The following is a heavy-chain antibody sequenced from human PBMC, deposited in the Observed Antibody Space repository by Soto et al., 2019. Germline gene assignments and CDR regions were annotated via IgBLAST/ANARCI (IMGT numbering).Heavy chain of an antibody. D-gene: IGHD2-2*01. V-gene: IGHV1-18*01. J-gene: IGHJ5*02. CDR3: AREGNIVLVPAAMFSWFDP. CDR2: ISAYNGNT. CDR1: GYTFTSYG. Sequence: QVQLVQSGAEVKKPGASVKVSCKASGYTFTSYGISWVRQTPGQGLEWMGWISAYNGNTNYAQKLQGRVTMTTDTSPSTAYMELRSLRSDDTAVYYCAREGNIVLVPAAMFSWFDPWGQGTLVTVSS.